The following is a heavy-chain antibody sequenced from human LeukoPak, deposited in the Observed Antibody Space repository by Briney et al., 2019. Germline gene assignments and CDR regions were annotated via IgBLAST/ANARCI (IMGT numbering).Heavy chain of an antibody. D-gene: IGHD6-13*01. CDR3: ASATGSSTLDY. V-gene: IGHV4-30-2*01. CDR1: GGSISSGGYF. Sequence: SETLSLTCTVSGGSISSGGYFWSWIRQPPGKGLEWIGYIYHSGSTYYNPSLKSRVTISVDRSKNRFSLKLSSVTAADTAVYYCASATGSSTLDYWGQGTLVTVSS. J-gene: IGHJ4*02. CDR2: IYHSGST.